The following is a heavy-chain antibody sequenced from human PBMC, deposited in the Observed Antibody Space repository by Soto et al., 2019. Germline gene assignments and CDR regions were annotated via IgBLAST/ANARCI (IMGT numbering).Heavy chain of an antibody. V-gene: IGHV4-61*08. D-gene: IGHD5-12*01. Sequence: NPSDTLSLTCTVSGGTVKSAVYYWTWIRQPPGKGLEWIGYIYYSGRTNYNPSLKSRVTMSVDTSKNQFSLKVSSVTAADTAVYYCARSGSGYSGYDYFDSWGQGTLVTVSS. J-gene: IGHJ4*02. CDR2: IYYSGRT. CDR1: GGTVKSAVYY. CDR3: ARSGSGYSGYDYFDS.